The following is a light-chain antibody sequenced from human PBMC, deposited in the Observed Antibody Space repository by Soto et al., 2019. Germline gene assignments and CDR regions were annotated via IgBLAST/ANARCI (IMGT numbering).Light chain of an antibody. CDR2: GAS. J-gene: IGKJ4*01. CDR1: QSVSSY. V-gene: IGKV3-15*01. Sequence: EIVFTQSPATLSLSPGERATLSLRASQSVSSYLACYQQKPGQAPRVLIYGASTRATGIPARFSGSGYGTEFTLTISSLKYEDFAVYYCQQYNKWTLTFGGGTKVDIK. CDR3: QQYNKWTLT.